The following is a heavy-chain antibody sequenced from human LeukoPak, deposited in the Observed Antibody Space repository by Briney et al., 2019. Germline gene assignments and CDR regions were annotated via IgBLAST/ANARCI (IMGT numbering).Heavy chain of an antibody. CDR2: INHSGST. CDR3: ARTLKYYYDSSGYRNWFDP. Sequence: PSETLSLTCAVYGGSFSGYYWSWIRQPPGKGLEWIGEINHSGSTNYNPSLKSRVTISVNTSKNQFSLKLGSVTAADTAVYYCARTLKYYYDSSGYRNWFDPWGQGTLVTVSS. J-gene: IGHJ5*02. D-gene: IGHD3-22*01. CDR1: GGSFSGYY. V-gene: IGHV4-34*01.